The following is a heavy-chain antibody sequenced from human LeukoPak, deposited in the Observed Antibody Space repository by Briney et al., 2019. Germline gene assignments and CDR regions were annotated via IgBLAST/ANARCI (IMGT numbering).Heavy chain of an antibody. Sequence: SETLSLTCTVFGYSISSGYYWGWIRQPPGKGLEWIGSIYHSGSTYYNPSLKSRVTISVDTSKNQSSLKLSSVTAADTAVYYCASVGGSYWGQGTLVTVSS. D-gene: IGHD3-16*01. CDR2: IYHSGST. V-gene: IGHV4-38-2*02. J-gene: IGHJ4*02. CDR3: ASVGGSY. CDR1: GYSISSGYY.